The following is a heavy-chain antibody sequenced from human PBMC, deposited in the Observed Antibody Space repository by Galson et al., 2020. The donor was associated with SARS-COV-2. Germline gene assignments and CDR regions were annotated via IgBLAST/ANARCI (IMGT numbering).Heavy chain of an antibody. V-gene: IGHV4-30-2*01. CDR1: GPSISSGSYS. CDR2: ISHSGGT. J-gene: IGHJ3*02. Sequence: SETLSLTCAVSGPSISSGSYSWNWIRQPPGKGLEWFGYISHSGGTYYNPSLKSRVTISGDRSKNQFSLRLSSVTAADTAVYYCARLHYGEYAPEAFDIWGLGTRVTVAS. CDR3: ARLHYGEYAPEAFDI. D-gene: IGHD4-17*01.